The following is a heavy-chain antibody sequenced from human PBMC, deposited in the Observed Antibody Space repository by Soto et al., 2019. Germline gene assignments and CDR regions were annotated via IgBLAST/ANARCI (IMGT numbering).Heavy chain of an antibody. D-gene: IGHD5-18*01. CDR3: ARRAYNYANMDV. J-gene: IGHJ6*02. CDR1: GYTFTTYY. V-gene: IGHV1-46*01. Sequence: QVQLVQSGAEVKKPGASVKVSCETSGYTFTTYYMHWVRRAPGQGLEWMGMINPSGGRTSYAQKFQGRVTMTRDTSTRTIYMELSSLRRDDTAIYYCARRAYNYANMDVWGQGTTVTVSS. CDR2: INPSGGRT.